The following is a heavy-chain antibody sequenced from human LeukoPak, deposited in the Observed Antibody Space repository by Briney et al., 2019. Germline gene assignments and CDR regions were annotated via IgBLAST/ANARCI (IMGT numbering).Heavy chain of an antibody. D-gene: IGHD3-22*01. CDR2: ISAYNGNT. Sequence: ASVKVSCKASGYTFTSYGISWVRQAPGQGLEWMGWISAYNGNTNYAQKLQGRVTMTTDISTSTAYMELRSLRSDDTAVYYCARFSRGGYYDSSGYLDYWGQGTLVTVSS. J-gene: IGHJ4*02. V-gene: IGHV1-18*01. CDR1: GYTFTSYG. CDR3: ARFSRGGYYDSSGYLDY.